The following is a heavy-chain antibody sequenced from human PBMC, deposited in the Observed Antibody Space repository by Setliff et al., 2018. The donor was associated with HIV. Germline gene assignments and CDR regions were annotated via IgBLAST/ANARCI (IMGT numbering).Heavy chain of an antibody. D-gene: IGHD3-22*01. CDR2: IRTKSYGGTA. CDR1: GFTFADYA. J-gene: IGHJ3*01. Sequence: GGSLRLSCKVSGFTFADYAISWVRQAAGKGLEWVGFIRTKSYGGTADYAASLTGRFIISRDDSKNISSLHMFSVETDDTATYYCSRDVSRSGYYSDTFDLWGRGTMVTVSS. CDR3: SRDVSRSGYYSDTFDL. V-gene: IGHV3-49*04.